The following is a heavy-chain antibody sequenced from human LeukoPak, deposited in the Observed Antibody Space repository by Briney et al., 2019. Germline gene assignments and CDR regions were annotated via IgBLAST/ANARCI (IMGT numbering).Heavy chain of an antibody. D-gene: IGHD4-17*01. Sequence: PGGSLRLSCAASGSTFSSYWMSWVRQAPGKGLEWVATIRQDGSQKYYVDSVKGRFTISRDNAKNSLYLRMNSLRAEDTAVYYCARDRSTVTTWVDYWGQGTLVTVSS. CDR1: GSTFSSYW. CDR2: IRQDGSQK. CDR3: ARDRSTVTTWVDY. J-gene: IGHJ4*02. V-gene: IGHV3-7*01.